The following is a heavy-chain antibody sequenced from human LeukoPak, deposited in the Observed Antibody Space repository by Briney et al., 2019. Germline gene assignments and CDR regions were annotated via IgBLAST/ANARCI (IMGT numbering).Heavy chain of an antibody. CDR2: INPSGGST. J-gene: IGHJ5*02. CDR1: GYTFTSYY. Sequence: ASVKVSCKASGYTFTSYYMHWVRQAPGQGLEWMGIINPSGGSTSYAQKFQGRVTMTRNTSISTAYMELSSLRSEDTAVYYCAGKYCSGGSCYSSYNWFDPWGQGTLVTVSS. V-gene: IGHV1-46*01. D-gene: IGHD2-15*01. CDR3: AGKYCSGGSCYSSYNWFDP.